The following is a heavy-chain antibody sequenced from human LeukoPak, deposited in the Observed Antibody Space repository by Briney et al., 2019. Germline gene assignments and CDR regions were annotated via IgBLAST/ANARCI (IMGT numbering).Heavy chain of an antibody. D-gene: IGHD2-15*01. J-gene: IGHJ4*02. CDR2: IKKDGSEK. CDR1: GFIFSGSW. Sequence: QAGGSLRLSCTASGFIFSGSWMAWIRQAPGKGLEWVAIIKKDGSEKYYVDSMKGRFTISRDNAKNSLFPQMNSLRAEDTAIYYCTTDTWYSAGHWGQGTLVTVSS. V-gene: IGHV3-7*03. CDR3: TTDTWYSAGH.